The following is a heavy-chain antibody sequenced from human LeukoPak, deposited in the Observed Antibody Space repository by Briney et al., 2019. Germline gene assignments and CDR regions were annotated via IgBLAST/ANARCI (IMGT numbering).Heavy chain of an antibody. J-gene: IGHJ4*02. CDR3: VRGPGPTVNYYFDF. CDR1: GFTFSTYA. D-gene: IGHD4-17*01. Sequence: GGSLRLSCSASGFTFSTYAMHWVRQAPGKGLEYVSAISSNGGTTYYAESSRGRFAISRDNSKNTLSLQMSSLGAEDTAVYYCVRGPGPTVNYYFDFWGQGTLVTVSS. V-gene: IGHV3-64D*06. CDR2: ISSNGGTT.